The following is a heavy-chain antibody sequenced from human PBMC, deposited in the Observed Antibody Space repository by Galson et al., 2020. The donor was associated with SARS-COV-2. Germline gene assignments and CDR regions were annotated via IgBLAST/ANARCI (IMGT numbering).Heavy chain of an antibody. J-gene: IGHJ6*02. CDR1: GFTFSDYY. V-gene: IGHV3-11*01. CDR3: ARDIIVGATVLYYDGMDV. D-gene: IGHD1-26*01. Sequence: GESLTISCAASGFTFSDYYMSWIRQAPGKGLEWVSYISSSGSTIYYADSVKGRFTISSDNAKNSLYLQMNSLRAEDTPVYYCARDIIVGATVLYYDGMDVWVQGTTVTVSS. CDR2: ISSSGSTI.